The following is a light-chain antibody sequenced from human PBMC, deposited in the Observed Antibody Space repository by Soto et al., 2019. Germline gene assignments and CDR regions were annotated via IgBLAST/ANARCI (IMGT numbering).Light chain of an antibody. CDR2: GNS. CDR3: QSYDSSHVV. J-gene: IGLJ2*01. Sequence: QSVLTQPPSVSGDPGQRVTISCTGSSSNIGAGYDVHWYQQLPGTAPKLLIYGNSNRPSGVPDRFSGSKSGTSASLAITGLQAEDEANSYCQSYDSSHVVFGGGTKLTVL. CDR1: SSNIGAGYD. V-gene: IGLV1-40*01.